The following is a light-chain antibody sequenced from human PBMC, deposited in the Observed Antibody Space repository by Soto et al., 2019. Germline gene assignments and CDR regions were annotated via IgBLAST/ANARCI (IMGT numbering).Light chain of an antibody. V-gene: IGLV1-40*01. CDR1: SSNIGAGYD. Sequence: QSVLTQPPSMSGAPGQRVTISCTGSSSNIGAGYDVHWYQQHPGTAPKLLIFDNNNRPSGVPDRSSGSKSDTSASLAITGLQAEDEADYYCQSFDTSLSGFVVFGGGTKLTVL. J-gene: IGLJ2*01. CDR3: QSFDTSLSGFVV. CDR2: DNN.